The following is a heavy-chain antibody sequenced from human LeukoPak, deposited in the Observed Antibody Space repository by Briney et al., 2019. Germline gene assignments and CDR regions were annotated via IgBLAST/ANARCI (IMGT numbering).Heavy chain of an antibody. CDR3: ARDFSGGYFLSIHLGYSDY. Sequence: AGGSLRLSCAASGFTFSSYAMHWVRQAPGKGLEWVAVISYDGSNKYYADSVKGRFTISRDNSKNTLYLQMNSLRAEDTAVYYCARDFSGGYFLSIHLGYSDYWGQGTLVTVSS. D-gene: IGHD3-22*01. CDR1: GFTFSSYA. V-gene: IGHV3-30-3*01. J-gene: IGHJ4*02. CDR2: ISYDGSNK.